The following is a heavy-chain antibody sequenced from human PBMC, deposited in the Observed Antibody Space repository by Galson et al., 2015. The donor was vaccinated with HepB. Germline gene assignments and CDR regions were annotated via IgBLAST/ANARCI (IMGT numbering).Heavy chain of an antibody. V-gene: IGHV1-24*01. CDR2: FEPENGEA. J-gene: IGHJ6*04. Sequence: SVKVSCKVSGYSLTDLSIHWVRQAPGKGLEWMGGFEPENGEAVYPQQFQGRVTVTGDTSTDTAYLDVSSLTSDDTAVYYCASGSVTNYGSYFSGMDVWGKGTTVTVSS. CDR3: ASGSVTNYGSYFSGMDV. CDR1: GYSLTDLS. D-gene: IGHD4/OR15-4a*01.